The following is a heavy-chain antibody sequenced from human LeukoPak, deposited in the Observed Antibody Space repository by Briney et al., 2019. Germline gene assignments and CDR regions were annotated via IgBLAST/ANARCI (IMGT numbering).Heavy chain of an antibody. CDR1: GYTFTSYG. Sequence: ASVKVSCKASGYTFTSYGISWVRQAPGQGLEWMGWISAYNGNTNYAQKLQGRVTMPTDTATSTAYMELRSLRSDDTAVYYCARDQGGYYLVGPYYYYYMDVWGKGTTVTVSS. CDR3: ARDQGGYYLVGPYYYYYMDV. CDR2: ISAYNGNT. V-gene: IGHV1-18*01. D-gene: IGHD3-22*01. J-gene: IGHJ6*03.